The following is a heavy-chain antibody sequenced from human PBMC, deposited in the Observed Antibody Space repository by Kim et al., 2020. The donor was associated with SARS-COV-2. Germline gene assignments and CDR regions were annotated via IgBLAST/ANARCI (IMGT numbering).Heavy chain of an antibody. Sequence: GGSLRLSCAASGLIFSNYGMHWVRQAPGKGLEWVAVMSYDGSYKYYADSVKGRFTISRDNSKNTLYLQMNSLRAEDTAVYYCAKDGVVGAKGGFDYWGQGTLVTVSS. CDR3: AKDGVVGAKGGFDY. V-gene: IGHV3-30*18. D-gene: IGHD1-26*01. CDR2: MSYDGSYK. CDR1: GLIFSNYG. J-gene: IGHJ4*02.